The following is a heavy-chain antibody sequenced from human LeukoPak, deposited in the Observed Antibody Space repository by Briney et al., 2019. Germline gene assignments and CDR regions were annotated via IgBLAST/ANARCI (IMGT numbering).Heavy chain of an antibody. V-gene: IGHV4-34*01. CDR1: GGSFSGYY. Sequence: SETLSLTCAVYGGSFSGYYWSWIRRPPGKGLEWIGEINHSGGTNYNPSLKSRVTISVDTSKNQFSLKLSSVTAADTAVYYCASSVVIHLDYWGQGTLVTVSS. CDR3: ASSVVIHLDY. CDR2: INHSGGT. D-gene: IGHD3-22*01. J-gene: IGHJ4*02.